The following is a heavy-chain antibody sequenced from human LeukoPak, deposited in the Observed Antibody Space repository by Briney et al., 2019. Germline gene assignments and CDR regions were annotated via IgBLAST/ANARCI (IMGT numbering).Heavy chain of an antibody. CDR2: MNPNSGNT. Sequence: GASVKVSCKASGYTFTSYDINWVRQATGQGLEWMGWMNPNSGNTGYAQKFQGRVTMTRNTSISTAYMELSSLRSDDTAVYYCARAPSRIAGPDYWGQGTLVTVSS. J-gene: IGHJ4*02. CDR1: GYTFTSYD. D-gene: IGHD2/OR15-2a*01. V-gene: IGHV1-8*01. CDR3: ARAPSRIAGPDY.